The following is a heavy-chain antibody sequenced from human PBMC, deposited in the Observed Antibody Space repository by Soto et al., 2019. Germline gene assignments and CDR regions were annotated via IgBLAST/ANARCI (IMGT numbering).Heavy chain of an antibody. J-gene: IGHJ4*02. CDR2: IYRTGNT. CDR1: GDSMTSGDYS. D-gene: IGHD2-2*01. V-gene: IGHV4-30-2*01. CDR3: ARGDYQYSIDY. Sequence: SETLSLTCTVSGDSMTSGDYSWSWIRQPPGKGLEWLGYIYRTGNTHYSPSLKSRVSISQDRSKNQFSLELTSVTAADTAVYYCARGDYQYSIDYWGQGTLVPVSS.